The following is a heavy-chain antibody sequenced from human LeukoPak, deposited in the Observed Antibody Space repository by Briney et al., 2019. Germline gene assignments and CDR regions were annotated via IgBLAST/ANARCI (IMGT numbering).Heavy chain of an antibody. Sequence: PGGSLRLSCAASGFIVSNTYMSWVRQAPGKGLEWVSLIYSGGSTYYADSVKGRFTISRDNSKNTLYLQMNSLRAEDTAVYYCAREKMSSYYYYGMDVWGQGTTVTVSS. CDR3: AREKMSSYYYYGMDV. J-gene: IGHJ6*02. CDR2: IYSGGST. CDR1: GFIVSNTY. D-gene: IGHD3-10*01. V-gene: IGHV3-53*01.